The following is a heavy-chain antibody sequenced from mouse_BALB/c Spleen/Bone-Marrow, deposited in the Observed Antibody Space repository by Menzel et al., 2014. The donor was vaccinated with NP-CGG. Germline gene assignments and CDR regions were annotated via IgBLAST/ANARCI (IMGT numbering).Heavy chain of an antibody. V-gene: IGHV1S41*01. J-gene: IGHJ4*01. CDR1: GYTFTSYW. D-gene: IGHD2-1*01. Sequence: DLVKPGASVKLSCKASGYTFTSYWINWIKQRPGQGLAWIGRIAPGSGSTYYNEMFKGKATLTVATSSSTAYIQLSSLSTEESAVYFCARFPIYYGNYGAMDDWGQGTSVTVSS. CDR2: IAPGSGST. CDR3: ARFPIYYGNYGAMDD.